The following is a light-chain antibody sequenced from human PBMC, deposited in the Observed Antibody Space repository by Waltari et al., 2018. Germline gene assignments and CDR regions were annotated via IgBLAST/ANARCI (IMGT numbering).Light chain of an antibody. CDR2: AAY. Sequence: DIQMTQSPSSLSASVGDRVTITCRASQSITTYLNWYQQKPGKAPKLLIYAAYSLQSGVPSRFSGSGSGTEFTLTISSLQSDDFAVYYCHQYNNWPPSLTFGGGTKVEI. CDR1: QSITTY. J-gene: IGKJ4*01. CDR3: HQYNNWPPSLT. V-gene: IGKV1-39*01.